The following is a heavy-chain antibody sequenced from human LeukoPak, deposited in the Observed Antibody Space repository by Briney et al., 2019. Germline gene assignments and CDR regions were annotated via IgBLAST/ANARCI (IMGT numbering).Heavy chain of an antibody. V-gene: IGHV4-34*01. CDR1: GDSYYGFY. CDR3: ARGGDYGDYLYNFDY. CDR2: INHSEST. Sequence: SVTLSLTCAVYGDSYYGFYWMWLPQPPGKGLEGLGEINHSESTNHNPPLESLVHIPVETSKNPFSLKLSSVTAAGTAVYYCARGGDYGDYLYNFDYCGQETLLTASS. J-gene: IGHJ4*02. D-gene: IGHD4-17*01.